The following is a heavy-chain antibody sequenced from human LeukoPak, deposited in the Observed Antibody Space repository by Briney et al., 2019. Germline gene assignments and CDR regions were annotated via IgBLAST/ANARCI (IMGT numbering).Heavy chain of an antibody. Sequence: PGGSLRLSCTASGFTFGDYAMSWVRQAPGKGLEWVGFIRSKAYGGTTEYAASVKGRFTISRDDSKSIAYLQMNSLKTEDTAVYYCTRVWVVDGDWPLDYWGQGTLVTVSS. CDR1: GFTFGDYA. CDR2: IRSKAYGGTT. CDR3: TRVWVVDGDWPLDY. J-gene: IGHJ4*02. V-gene: IGHV3-49*04. D-gene: IGHD2-21*01.